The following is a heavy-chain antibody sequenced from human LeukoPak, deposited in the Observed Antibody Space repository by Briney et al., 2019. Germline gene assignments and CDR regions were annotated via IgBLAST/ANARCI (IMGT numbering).Heavy chain of an antibody. J-gene: IGHJ4*02. V-gene: IGHV4-4*02. CDR1: GGSISSSNW. D-gene: IGHD3-22*01. CDR3: ARERRTSYDSSGYYD. CDR2: IYHSGST. Sequence: PSGTLSLTCAVSGGSISSSNWWSWVRQPPGKGLEWIGEIYHSGSTNYNPSLKSRVTISVDKSKNQFSLKLSSVTAADTAVYYCARERRTSYDSSGYYDWGQGTLVTVSS.